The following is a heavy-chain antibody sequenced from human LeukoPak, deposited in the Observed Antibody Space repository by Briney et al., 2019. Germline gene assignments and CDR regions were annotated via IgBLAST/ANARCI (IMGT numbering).Heavy chain of an antibody. J-gene: IGHJ4*02. CDR1: GFTFSSYG. CDR2: ISYDGSNK. V-gene: IGHV3-30*18. CDR3: AKDQRTFSSGWYYFDY. Sequence: GGSLRLPCAASGFTFSSYGMHWVRQAPGKGLVWVAVISYDGSNKYYADSVKGRFTISRDNSKNTLYLQMNSLRAEDTAVYYCAKDQRTFSSGWYYFDYWGQGTLVTVSS. D-gene: IGHD6-19*01.